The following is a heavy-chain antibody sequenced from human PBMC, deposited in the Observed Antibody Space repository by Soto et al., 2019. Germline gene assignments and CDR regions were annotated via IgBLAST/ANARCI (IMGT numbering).Heavy chain of an antibody. CDR3: AKDGTMVRGVISLHFDY. Sequence: PGGSLRLSCAASGFTFSSYVMHWVRQAPGKGLEWVAVISYDGSNKYYADSVKGRFTISRDNSKNMLYLQMNSLRAEDTAVYYCAKDGTMVRGVISLHFDYWGQGTLVTVSS. CDR2: ISYDGSNK. D-gene: IGHD3-10*01. J-gene: IGHJ4*02. V-gene: IGHV3-30*18. CDR1: GFTFSSYV.